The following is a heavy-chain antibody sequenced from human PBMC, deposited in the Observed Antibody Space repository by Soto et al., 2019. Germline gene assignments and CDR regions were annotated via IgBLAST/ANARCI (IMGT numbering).Heavy chain of an antibody. CDR1: GFTLSRYW. CDR2: INQEGSEN. V-gene: IGHV3-7*01. J-gene: IGHJ5*02. D-gene: IGHD6-13*01. Sequence: EVQLVESGGGLVQPGGSLRLSCVASGFTLSRYWMSWVRQAPGKGLEWVANINQEGSENHYVDSVKGRFTISRDNAKNSLYLQMNSLRAEDTALYYCVGSNIASAWGQRTLVTVSS. CDR3: VGSNIASA.